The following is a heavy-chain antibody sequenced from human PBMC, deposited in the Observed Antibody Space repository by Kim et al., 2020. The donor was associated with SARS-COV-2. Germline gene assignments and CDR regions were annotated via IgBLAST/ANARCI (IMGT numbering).Heavy chain of an antibody. D-gene: IGHD3-22*01. CDR1: GYTFTNNL. V-gene: IGHV1-3*01. Sequence: VKVSCKPSGYTFTNNLIHWVRQAPGQRLEWMGRIDPGNGDTRYSQRFQGRVTVTWDTSASIAYMEMSSLRSEDTAVYYCVRDPRNYDTFGDYWGQGSLVTVSS. CDR3: VRDPRNYDTFGDY. CDR2: IDPGNGDT. J-gene: IGHJ4*02.